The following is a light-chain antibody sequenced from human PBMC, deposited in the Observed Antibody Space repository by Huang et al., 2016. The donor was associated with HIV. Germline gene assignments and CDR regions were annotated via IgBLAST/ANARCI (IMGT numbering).Light chain of an antibody. J-gene: IGKJ2*01. Sequence: EMVLTQSPDTLSVSPGGGATLSCRASQGIGNNLAWYQQKPGQAPRLLIYGASTRVAGIPVWFIGSGSETDFTLTIRSLQSEDSAVYYCQQYNNWPRTFGQGTKLQIK. CDR1: QGIGNN. CDR2: GAS. V-gene: IGKV3-15*01. CDR3: QQYNNWPRT.